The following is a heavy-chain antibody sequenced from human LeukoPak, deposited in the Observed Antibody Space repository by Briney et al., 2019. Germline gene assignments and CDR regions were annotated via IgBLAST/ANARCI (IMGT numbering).Heavy chain of an antibody. CDR2: ISGSGGRP. CDR3: AKRGVVIRVILVGFHKEAYYFDS. D-gene: IGHD3-22*01. J-gene: IGHJ4*02. Sequence: GGSLRLSCAASGFTFSSYAMSWVRQAPGKGLEWFSGISGSGGRPNYADSVKGRFTISRDNAKNTLYLQMNSLRAEDTAVYFCAKRGVVIRVILVGFHKEAYYFDSWGQGALVSVSS. CDR1: GFTFSSYA. V-gene: IGHV3-23*01.